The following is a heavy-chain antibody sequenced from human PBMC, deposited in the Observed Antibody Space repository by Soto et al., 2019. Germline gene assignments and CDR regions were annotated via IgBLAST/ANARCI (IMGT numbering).Heavy chain of an antibody. Sequence: EAQLVESGGVLIQPGGSLRLSCAASGFTVSSKYMNWVRQAPGKGLEWVSIIWSAGLTYYADSVKGRFTISRDISKNIVYLQMNRLRVDDSALYYCAREPPPDVWGQGTLVTVSS. CDR2: IWSAGLT. CDR3: AREPPPDV. CDR1: GFTVSSKY. V-gene: IGHV3-53*01. J-gene: IGHJ4*02.